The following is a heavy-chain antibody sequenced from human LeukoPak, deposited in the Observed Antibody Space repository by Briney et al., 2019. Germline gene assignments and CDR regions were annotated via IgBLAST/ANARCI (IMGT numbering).Heavy chain of an antibody. Sequence: ASVKVSCKASGGTFSSYAISWVRQAPGQGLEWMGWISAYNGNTNYAQKLQGRVTMTTDTSTSTAYMELRSLRSDDTAVYYCARESASYYDFWSGSSFFDYWGQGTLVTVSS. CDR2: ISAYNGNT. CDR1: GGTFSSYA. CDR3: ARESASYYDFWSGSSFFDY. D-gene: IGHD3-3*01. V-gene: IGHV1-18*01. J-gene: IGHJ4*02.